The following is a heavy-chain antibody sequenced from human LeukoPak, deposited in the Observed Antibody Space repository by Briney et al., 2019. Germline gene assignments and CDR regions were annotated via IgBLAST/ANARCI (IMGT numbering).Heavy chain of an antibody. J-gene: IGHJ3*02. CDR2: INPSGGST. CDR1: GYTFTNYG. Sequence: GASVKVSCKASGYTFTNYGISWVRQAPGQGLEWMGIINPSGGSTTYAQKFQGRLTMTSATSTSTVYMELSSLRSEDTAVYYCARSAAYYNEADIWGQGTMVTVSS. D-gene: IGHD3-9*01. V-gene: IGHV1-46*01. CDR3: ARSAAYYNEADI.